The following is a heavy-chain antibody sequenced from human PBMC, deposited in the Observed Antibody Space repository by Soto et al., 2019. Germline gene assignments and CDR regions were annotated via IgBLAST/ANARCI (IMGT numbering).Heavy chain of an antibody. Sequence: GGSLRLSCAASGFTFSSYGMHWVRQAPGKGLEWVAVISYDGSNKYYADSVKGRFTISRDNSKNTLYLQMNSLRAEDTAVYYCAKDRGLYCSSTSCQHGLFDYWGQGTLVTVSS. CDR3: AKDRGLYCSSTSCQHGLFDY. CDR2: ISYDGSNK. CDR1: GFTFSSYG. D-gene: IGHD2-2*01. V-gene: IGHV3-30*18. J-gene: IGHJ4*02.